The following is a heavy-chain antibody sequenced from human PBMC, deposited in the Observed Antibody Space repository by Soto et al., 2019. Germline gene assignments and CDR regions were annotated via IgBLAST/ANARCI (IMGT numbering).Heavy chain of an antibody. D-gene: IGHD3-22*01. J-gene: IGHJ6*02. CDR3: ARGGWYDSSGYYYPSGGMDV. CDR1: GGSISSGGYS. Sequence: PSETLSLTCAVSGGSISSGGYSWSWIRQPPGKGLEWIGYIYHSGSTCYNPSLKSRVTISVDRSKNQFSLKLSSVTAADTAVYYCARGGWYDSSGYYYPSGGMDVWGQGTTVTVSS. CDR2: IYHSGST. V-gene: IGHV4-30-2*01.